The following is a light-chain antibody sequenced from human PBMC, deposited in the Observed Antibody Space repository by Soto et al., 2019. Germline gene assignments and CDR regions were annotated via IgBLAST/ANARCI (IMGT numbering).Light chain of an antibody. V-gene: IGKV3-15*01. CDR1: QSVSSK. J-gene: IGKJ1*01. Sequence: ETVVTQSPATLSVSPGERATLSCRASQSVSSKLAWYQHKPGQAPRLLIYDTSTREAGIPARFTGSGSGTEFTLTISSLQPDDFATYYCQQYNSYPRTFGQGTKVDIK. CDR3: QQYNSYPRT. CDR2: DTS.